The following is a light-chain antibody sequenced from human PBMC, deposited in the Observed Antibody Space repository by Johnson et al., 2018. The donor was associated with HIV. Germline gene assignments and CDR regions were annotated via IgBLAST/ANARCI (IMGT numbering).Light chain of an antibody. V-gene: IGLV1-51*01. Sequence: QSVLTQPPSVSAAPGQKVTISCSGSSSNIGNNYVSWYQQLPGTAPKVLIYDNNKRPSGIPDRFSGSKSGTSATLGITGLQTGDEADYYCGTWDSSLCAGVCGTGAKVTVL. CDR3: GTWDSSLCAGV. J-gene: IGLJ1*01. CDR1: SSNIGNNY. CDR2: DNN.